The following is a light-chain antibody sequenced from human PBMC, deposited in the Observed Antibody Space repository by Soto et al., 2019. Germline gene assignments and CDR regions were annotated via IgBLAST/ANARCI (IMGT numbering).Light chain of an antibody. J-gene: IGLJ3*02. CDR2: DNI. CDR1: SSNIGSNY. Sequence: QSVLTQSPSVSAAPGQKVTISCSGSSSNIGSNYVSWYQQFPDTAPKLLIYDNIKRPSGIPDRFSSSKSGTSATLVITGLQTGDEADYYCGTWDGSRNWVFGGGTKLTVL. V-gene: IGLV1-51*01. CDR3: GTWDGSRNWV.